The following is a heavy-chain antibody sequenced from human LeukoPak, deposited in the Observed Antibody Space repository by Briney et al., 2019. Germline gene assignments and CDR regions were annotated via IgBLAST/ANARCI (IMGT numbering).Heavy chain of an antibody. CDR2: ISYDGSNK. Sequence: GGSLRLSCAASGFTFSSYAMHWVRQAPGKGLEWVAVISYDGSNKYYADSVKGRFTISRDNSKNTLYLQMNSLRAEDTAVYYCARRSGVYYDSSGSPFQHWGQGTLVTVSS. V-gene: IGHV3-30-3*01. CDR3: ARRSGVYYDSSGSPFQH. CDR1: GFTFSSYA. J-gene: IGHJ1*01. D-gene: IGHD3-22*01.